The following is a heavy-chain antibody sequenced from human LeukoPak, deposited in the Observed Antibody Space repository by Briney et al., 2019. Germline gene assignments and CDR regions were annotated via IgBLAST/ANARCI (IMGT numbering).Heavy chain of an antibody. Sequence: SETLSLTCTASGGSISSSSYYWGWIRQPPGKGLEWIGSIYYSGSTYYNPSLKSRVTVSVDTSKNQFSLKLSSVTAADTAVYYCAGHGGGYYDFWSGFPNWFDPWGQGTLVTVSS. CDR1: GGSISSSSYY. V-gene: IGHV4-39*01. J-gene: IGHJ5*02. CDR3: AGHGGGYYDFWSGFPNWFDP. D-gene: IGHD3-3*01. CDR2: IYYSGST.